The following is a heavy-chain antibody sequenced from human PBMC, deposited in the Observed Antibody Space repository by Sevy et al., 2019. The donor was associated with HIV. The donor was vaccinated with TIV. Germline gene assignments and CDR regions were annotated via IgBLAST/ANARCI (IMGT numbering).Heavy chain of an antibody. CDR3: ARYGRIPVAGHTWFDP. V-gene: IGHV3-23*01. CDR1: GFTFIAFD. J-gene: IGHJ5*02. D-gene: IGHD6-19*01. CDR2: ISGGGAAT. Sequence: GGSLRLSCSASGFTFIAFDMTWVRQAPGKGLEWVSGISGGGAATAYADSVKGRFTISRDNSKNTLYLQMNSQTAADTAVYYCARYGRIPVAGHTWFDPWGLGSLVTVSS.